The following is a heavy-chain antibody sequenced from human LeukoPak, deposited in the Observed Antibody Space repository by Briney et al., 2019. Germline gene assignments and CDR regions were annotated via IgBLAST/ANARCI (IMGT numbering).Heavy chain of an antibody. Sequence: GASVKVSCKASGGTSSSYAISWVRQAPGQGLEWMGGIIPIFGTANYAQKFQGRVTITTDESTSTAYMELSSLRSEDTAVYYCARCITMIAVGGSWFDPWGKGTLVTVSS. V-gene: IGHV1-69*05. CDR3: ARCITMIAVGGSWFDP. J-gene: IGHJ5*02. CDR2: IIPIFGTA. D-gene: IGHD3-22*01. CDR1: GGTSSSYA.